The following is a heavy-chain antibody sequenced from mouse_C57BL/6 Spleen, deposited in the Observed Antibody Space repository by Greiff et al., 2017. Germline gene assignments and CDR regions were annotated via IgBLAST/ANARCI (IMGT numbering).Heavy chain of an antibody. CDR1: GYTFTEYT. CDR3: ARHEDRDYDGGYYAMDY. D-gene: IGHD2-4*01. J-gene: IGHJ4*01. Sequence: QVQLQQSGAELVKPGASVKLSCKASGYTFTEYTIYWVKQRSGQGLEWIGWFYPGSGSIKYNEKFKDKATLTADKSSSTVYMELSRLTSEDSAVYFCARHEDRDYDGGYYAMDYWGQGTSVTVSS. V-gene: IGHV1-62-2*01. CDR2: FYPGSGSI.